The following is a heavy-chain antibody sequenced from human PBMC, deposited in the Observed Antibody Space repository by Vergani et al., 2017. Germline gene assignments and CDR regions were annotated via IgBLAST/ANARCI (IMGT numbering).Heavy chain of an antibody. D-gene: IGHD6-19*01. CDR3: ARGRIRFGIAVARDAFDI. CDR1: GGSFSGYY. Sequence: QVQLQQWGAGLLKPSETLSLTCAVYGGSFSGYYWSWIRQPPGKGLEWIGEINHSGSTNYNPSLKSRVTISVDTSKNQFSLKLSSVTAADTAVYYCARGRIRFGIAVARDAFDIWGQGTTVTVSS. CDR2: INHSGST. V-gene: IGHV4-34*01. J-gene: IGHJ3*02.